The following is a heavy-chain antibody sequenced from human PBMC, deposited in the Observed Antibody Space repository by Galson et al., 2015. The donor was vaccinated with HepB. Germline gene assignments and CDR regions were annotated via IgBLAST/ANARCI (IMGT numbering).Heavy chain of an antibody. CDR1: GFTFSSYA. CDR3: AKDRVEPTSPYYFDY. Sequence: SLRLSCAASGFTFSSYAMSWVRQAPGKGLEWVSTISGSGTYTYYADSVKGRFTISRDISTNTLFLQMNSLRAEDTAVYYCAKDRVEPTSPYYFDYWGQGTLVTVSS. D-gene: IGHD1-26*01. CDR2: ISGSGTYT. J-gene: IGHJ4*02. V-gene: IGHV3-23*01.